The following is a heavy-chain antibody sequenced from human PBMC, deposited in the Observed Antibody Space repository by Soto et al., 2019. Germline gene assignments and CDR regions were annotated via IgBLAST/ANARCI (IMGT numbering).Heavy chain of an antibody. Sequence: EVQLVETGGGLIQPGGSLRLSCAASGFSVGSNYMTWVRQSPGKGLEWVSLIYSNGDTDYADSVKGRFSISRDSFKNTLNLQMSDLRADDTALYRCARKSDSSPVPEADGVWGRGTLVTVSS. D-gene: IGHD2-8*01. V-gene: IGHV3-53*02. CDR3: ARKSDSSPVPEADGV. CDR1: GFSVGSNY. J-gene: IGHJ4*02. CDR2: IYSNGDT.